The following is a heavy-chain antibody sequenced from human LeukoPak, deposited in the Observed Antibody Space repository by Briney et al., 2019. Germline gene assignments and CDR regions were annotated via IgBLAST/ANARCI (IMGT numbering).Heavy chain of an antibody. J-gene: IGHJ6*02. CDR1: GGSISYHY. V-gene: IGHV4-59*11. CDR2: INYSGTT. CDR3: AREDPQTTVPEGMDV. Sequence: SETLSLTCTVSGGSISYHYWSWIRQSPGKGLEWIGYINYSGTTNYNPSLKSRVTISVDTSKNQFSLQLRSVTAADTAVYYCAREDPQTTVPEGMDVWGQGTTVTVSS. D-gene: IGHD4-17*01.